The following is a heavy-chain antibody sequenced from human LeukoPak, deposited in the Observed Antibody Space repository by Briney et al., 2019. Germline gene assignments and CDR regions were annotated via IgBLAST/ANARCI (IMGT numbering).Heavy chain of an antibody. CDR3: ARGRPHGNDY. Sequence: PGGSLRLSCAASGITFSRYWMNWVRQAPGKGLVWVSRIASDGSSTTYADSVKGRFSISRDNAKNTLYLQMNSLRVEDTAVYYCARGRPHGNDYWGQGTLVTVSS. CDR2: IASDGSST. D-gene: IGHD4-23*01. J-gene: IGHJ4*02. CDR1: GITFSRYW. V-gene: IGHV3-74*01.